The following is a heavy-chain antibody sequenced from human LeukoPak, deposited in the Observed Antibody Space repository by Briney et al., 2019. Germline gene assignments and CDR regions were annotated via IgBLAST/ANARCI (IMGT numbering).Heavy chain of an antibody. Sequence: SETLSLTCAVYGGSFSGYYWSWIRQPPGKGLEWIGEINHSGSTNYNPSLKSRVTISVDTSKNQFSLKLSTVTAADTAVYYCARENWNYGNDYWGQGTLVTVSS. CDR1: GGSFSGYY. CDR3: ARENWNYGNDY. D-gene: IGHD1-7*01. CDR2: INHSGST. V-gene: IGHV4-34*01. J-gene: IGHJ4*02.